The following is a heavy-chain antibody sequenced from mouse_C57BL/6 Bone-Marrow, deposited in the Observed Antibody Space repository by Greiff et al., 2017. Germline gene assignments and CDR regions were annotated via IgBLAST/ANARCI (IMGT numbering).Heavy chain of an antibody. Sequence: EVKLQESGPGLVKPSQSLSLTCSVTGYSITSGYYWNWIRQFPGNKLEWMGYISYDGSNNYNPSLKNRISITRDTSKNQFFLKLNSVTTEDTATYYCARGGGPYFDYWGQGTTLTVSS. CDR1: GYSITSGYY. CDR3: ARGGGPYFDY. CDR2: ISYDGSN. J-gene: IGHJ2*01. V-gene: IGHV3-6*01.